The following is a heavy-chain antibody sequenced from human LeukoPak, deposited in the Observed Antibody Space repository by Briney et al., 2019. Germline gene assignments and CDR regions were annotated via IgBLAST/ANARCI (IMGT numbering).Heavy chain of an antibody. CDR1: GFTFSSYT. V-gene: IGHV3-21*01. J-gene: IGHJ5*02. D-gene: IGHD3-22*01. CDR2: ISSSSSYI. CDR3: ARDFNWNYYDSSGPNWFDP. Sequence: GGSLRLSCAASGFTFSSYTMNWVRQAPGKGLEWASSISSSSSYIYYADSVKGRFTISRDNAKNSLYLQMNSLRAEDTAVYYCARDFNWNYYDSSGPNWFDPWGQGTLVTVSS.